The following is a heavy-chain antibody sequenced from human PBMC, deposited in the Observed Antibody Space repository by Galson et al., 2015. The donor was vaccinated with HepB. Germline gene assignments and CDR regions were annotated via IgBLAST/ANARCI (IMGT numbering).Heavy chain of an antibody. CDR1: GFTFSSYA. Sequence: SLRLSCAASGFTFSSYAMSWVRQAPGKGLEWVSAISGSGGSTYYADSVKGRFTISRDNSKNTLYLQMNSLRAEDTAVYYCAKCEAAAGAAIDYWGQGTLVTVSS. CDR2: ISGSGGST. J-gene: IGHJ4*02. V-gene: IGHV3-23*01. CDR3: AKCEAAAGAAIDY. D-gene: IGHD6-13*01.